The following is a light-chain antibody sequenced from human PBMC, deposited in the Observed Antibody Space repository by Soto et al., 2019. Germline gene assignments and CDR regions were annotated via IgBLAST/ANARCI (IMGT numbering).Light chain of an antibody. V-gene: IGLV1-47*02. Sequence: QSVLTQPPSASGTPGQRVTISCSGSSSNIGSNYVYWYQQLPGTVPQLLIYSNSERPSGVPDRFSGSKSGTSASLAISGLRSEDEADYYCEACDDSLSGVVFGGGTKVTVL. CDR1: SSNIGSNY. CDR3: EACDDSLSGVV. CDR2: SNS. J-gene: IGLJ2*01.